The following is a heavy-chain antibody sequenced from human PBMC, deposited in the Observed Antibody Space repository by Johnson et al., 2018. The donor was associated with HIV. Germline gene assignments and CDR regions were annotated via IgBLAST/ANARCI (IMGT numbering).Heavy chain of an antibody. D-gene: IGHD4-23*01. Sequence: QMLLVESGGGVVQPGRSLRLYCAASGFTFSSYAMHWVRQAPGKGLEWVAVISYDGSSKYYADSVKGRFTISRDNSKNTLYLQMNSLRAEDTAMYYCAKSGPRGGNPDDAFDIWGQGTLVTVSS. J-gene: IGHJ3*02. CDR3: AKSGPRGGNPDDAFDI. CDR1: GFTFSSYA. CDR2: ISYDGSSK. V-gene: IGHV3-30*18.